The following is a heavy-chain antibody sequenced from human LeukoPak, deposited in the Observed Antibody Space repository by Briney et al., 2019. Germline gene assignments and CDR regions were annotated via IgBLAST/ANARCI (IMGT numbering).Heavy chain of an antibody. V-gene: IGHV1-18*01. CDR1: GYTFTSYG. D-gene: IGHD2-2*01. J-gene: IGHJ3*02. CDR3: ASLVVPAVLDAFDI. Sequence: ASVKVSCKASGYTFTSYGISWVRQAPGQGLEWMGWISAYNGNTNYAQKLQGRVTMTTDTSTSTAYMELRSLRSDDTAVYYCASLVVPAVLDAFDIWGQGTMVTVSS. CDR2: ISAYNGNT.